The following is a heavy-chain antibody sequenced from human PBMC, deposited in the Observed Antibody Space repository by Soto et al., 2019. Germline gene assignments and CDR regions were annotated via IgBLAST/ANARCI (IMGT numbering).Heavy chain of an antibody. V-gene: IGHV1-69*13. CDR1: GGSFSSYA. Sequence: GASVKVSCKASGGSFSSYAISWVRQAPGQGLEWMGGIIPIFGTANYAQKFQGRVTITADESTSTAYMELSSLRSEDTAVYYCAISIGHYDFWSGYYILGEFSGHYYYYYGMDVWGQGTTVTSP. CDR3: AISIGHYDFWSGYYILGEFSGHYYYYYGMDV. D-gene: IGHD3-3*01. J-gene: IGHJ6*02. CDR2: IIPIFGTA.